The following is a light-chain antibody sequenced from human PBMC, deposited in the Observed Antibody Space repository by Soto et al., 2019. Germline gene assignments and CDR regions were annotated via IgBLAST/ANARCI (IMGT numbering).Light chain of an antibody. CDR1: QSVSSSY. CDR2: GAS. Sequence: EIVLTQSPGTLSLSPGERATLSCRASQSVSSSYLAWYQQKPGQAPRLLIYGASSRATGIPDRFSGSGSGTDFTLTISRLEPEDCAVYYCQQHWTFGPGTKVDIK. CDR3: QQHWT. V-gene: IGKV3-20*01. J-gene: IGKJ3*01.